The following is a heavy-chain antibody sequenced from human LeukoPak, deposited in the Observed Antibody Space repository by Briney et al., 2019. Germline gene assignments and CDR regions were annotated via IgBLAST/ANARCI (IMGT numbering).Heavy chain of an antibody. CDR3: ARGPLVRGPRLPYYFDY. CDR1: GGSFSGYY. D-gene: IGHD3-10*01. J-gene: IGHJ4*02. V-gene: IGHV4-34*01. Sequence: SETLSLTCAVYGGSFSGYYWSWIRQPPGKGLEWIGEINHSGSTSYNPSLKSRVTISVDTSKNQFSLKLSSVTAADTAVYYCARGPLVRGPRLPYYFDYWGQGTLVTVSS. CDR2: INHSGST.